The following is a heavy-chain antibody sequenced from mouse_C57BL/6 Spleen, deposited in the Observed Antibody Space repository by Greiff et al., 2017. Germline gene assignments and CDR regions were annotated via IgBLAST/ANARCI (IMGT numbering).Heavy chain of an antibody. V-gene: IGHV1-67*01. J-gene: IGHJ4*01. CDR1: GYTFTDYA. D-gene: IGHD2-3*01. Sequence: VQLQQSGPELVRPGVSVKISCKGSGYTFTDYALHWVKQSPAKSLEWIGVISTYYGDASYNQKFKDKATMTVDKSSSTAQMELARLTSEDSAVYYCARGEGYCYAMDYWGQGTSVTVSS. CDR3: ARGEGYCYAMDY. CDR2: ISTYYGDA.